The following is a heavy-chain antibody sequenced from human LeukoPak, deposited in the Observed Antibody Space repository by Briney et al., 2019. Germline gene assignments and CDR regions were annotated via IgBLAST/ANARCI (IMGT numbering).Heavy chain of an antibody. CDR1: GYTFTSYA. J-gene: IGHJ1*01. Sequence: ASVKVSCKASGYTFTSYAMHWVRQAPGPRLEWMGWINAGNGNTKYSQKFQGRVTITRDTSASTAYMELSSLRSEDTAVYYCSVLAVANAEYFQHWGQGTLVTVSS. D-gene: IGHD6-19*01. V-gene: IGHV1-3*01. CDR2: INAGNGNT. CDR3: SVLAVANAEYFQH.